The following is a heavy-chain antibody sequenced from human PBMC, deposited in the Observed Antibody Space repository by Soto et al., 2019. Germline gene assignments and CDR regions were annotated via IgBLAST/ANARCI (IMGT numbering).Heavy chain of an antibody. CDR3: ARIGDYYDSSGYFDY. J-gene: IGHJ4*02. CDR1: GGSISSSSYY. Sequence: PSETLSLTCPVSGGSISSSSYYGGWIRQPPGKGLEWIGSIYYSGSTYYNPSLKSRVTISVDTSKNQFSPKLSSVTAADTAVYYCARIGDYYDSSGYFDYWGQRTLVTVSS. V-gene: IGHV4-39*01. CDR2: IYYSGST. D-gene: IGHD3-22*01.